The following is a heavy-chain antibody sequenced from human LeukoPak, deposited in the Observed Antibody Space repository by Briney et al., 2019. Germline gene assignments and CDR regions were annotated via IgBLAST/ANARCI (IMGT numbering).Heavy chain of an antibody. J-gene: IGHJ4*02. Sequence: GGSLRLSCAASGFTFSSYGMHWVRQAPGKGLEWVAFIRYDGSNKYYADSVKGRFTISRDNSKNTLYLQMNSLRAEDTVVYYCAKPGRAKVDTAMVWDYWGQGTLVTVSS. CDR2: IRYDGSNK. V-gene: IGHV3-30*02. D-gene: IGHD5-18*01. CDR1: GFTFSSYG. CDR3: AKPGRAKVDTAMVWDY.